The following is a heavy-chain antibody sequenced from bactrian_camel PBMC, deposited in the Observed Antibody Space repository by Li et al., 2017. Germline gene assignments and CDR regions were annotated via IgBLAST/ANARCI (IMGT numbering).Heavy chain of an antibody. CDR1: GVTFDNYA. V-gene: IGHV3S31*01. J-gene: IGHJ6*01. D-gene: IGHD5*01. CDR2: IDSDGDT. CDR3: AAGQGVGWCLDVIRVGAEADFDY. Sequence: DVQLVESGGGLVQPGRSLRLSCVASGVTFDNYAMGWIRQAPGKAREGIAVIDSDGDTAYAESMKDRFTISVDNAKDTLYLQMNSLKPEDTATYHCAAGQGVGWCLDVIRVGAEADFDYWGHGTQVTVS.